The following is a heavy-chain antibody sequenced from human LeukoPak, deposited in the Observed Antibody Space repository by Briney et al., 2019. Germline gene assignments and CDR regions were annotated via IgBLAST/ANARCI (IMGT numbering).Heavy chain of an antibody. CDR2: INHSGST. CDR1: GGSFSGYY. Sequence: SETLSLTCAVYGGSFSGYYWSWIRQPPGKGLEWIGEINHSGSTNYNPSLKSRVTISVDTSKHQFSLKLSSVTAADTAVYYCARGPQDYYYDSSGYGYWGQGTLVTVSS. D-gene: IGHD3-22*01. V-gene: IGHV4-34*01. CDR3: ARGPQDYYYDSSGYGY. J-gene: IGHJ4*02.